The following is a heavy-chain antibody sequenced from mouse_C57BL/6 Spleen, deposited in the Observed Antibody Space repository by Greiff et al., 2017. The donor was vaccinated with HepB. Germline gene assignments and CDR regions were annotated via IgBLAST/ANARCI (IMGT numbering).Heavy chain of an antibody. J-gene: IGHJ2*01. D-gene: IGHD1-1*01. Sequence: VQLQQSGPELVKPGASVKISCKASGYAFSSSWMNWVKQRPGKGLEWIGRIYPGDGDTNYNGKFKGKATLTADKSSSTAYMQLSSLTSEDSAVYFCARSRPYGSSYDFDYWGQGTTLTVSS. CDR1: GYAFSSSW. V-gene: IGHV1-82*01. CDR2: IYPGDGDT. CDR3: ARSRPYGSSYDFDY.